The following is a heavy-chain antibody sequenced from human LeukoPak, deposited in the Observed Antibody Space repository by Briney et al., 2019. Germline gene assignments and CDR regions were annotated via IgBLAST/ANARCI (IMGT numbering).Heavy chain of an antibody. V-gene: IGHV3-23*01. CDR2: ISASGGTT. Sequence: PGGSLRLSCAASGFSFSSYAMTWVRQAPGKGLEWVSAISASGGTTYYVDSVKGRFTISRDNAKNTLYLQMNSLRAEYTAVYYCAKDRSGTNSDFDYWGQGTLVTVSS. D-gene: IGHD1-14*01. CDR1: GFSFSSYA. J-gene: IGHJ4*02. CDR3: AKDRSGTNSDFDY.